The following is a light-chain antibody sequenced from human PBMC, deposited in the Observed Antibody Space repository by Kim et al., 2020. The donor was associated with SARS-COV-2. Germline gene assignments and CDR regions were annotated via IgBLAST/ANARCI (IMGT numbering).Light chain of an antibody. J-gene: IGKJ1*01. CDR1: RGISYS. V-gene: IGKV1-27*01. CDR2: AAS. Sequence: SSVGDRVSIPCRASRGISYSLAWYQQKPGKVPKLLIYAASTLQSGVPSRFSGSGSGTDFTLTISSLQPEDVATYYCQKYNDAPWTFGQGTKVDIK. CDR3: QKYNDAPWT.